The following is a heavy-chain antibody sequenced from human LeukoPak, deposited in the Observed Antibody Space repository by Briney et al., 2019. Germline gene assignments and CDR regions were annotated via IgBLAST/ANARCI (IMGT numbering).Heavy chain of an antibody. V-gene: IGHV1-2*02. CDR1: GYTFTGYY. J-gene: IGHJ4*02. Sequence: ASVKVSCKASGYTFTGYYMHWVRQAPGQGLEWMGWINPNSGGTNYAQKFQGRVTMTRDTSISTAYMELSRLRSDDTAVYYCARNYDILTGYDPINFSFDYWGQGTLVTVSS. D-gene: IGHD3-9*01. CDR2: INPNSGGT. CDR3: ARNYDILTGYDPINFSFDY.